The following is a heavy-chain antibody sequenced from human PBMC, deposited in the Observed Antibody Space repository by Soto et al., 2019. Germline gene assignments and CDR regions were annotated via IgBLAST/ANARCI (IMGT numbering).Heavy chain of an antibody. V-gene: IGHV1-2*02. CDR2: ISPNSGGT. D-gene: IGHD3-3*01. CDR3: ASRRITIFGVVIDYGMDV. Sequence: GASVKVSCKASGYTFTGYYMHWVRQAPGQGIEWMGWISPNSGGTNYAQKFQGRVTMTRDTSISTAYMELSRLRSDDTAVYYCASRRITIFGVVIDYGMDVWGQGTTVTVSS. CDR1: GYTFTGYY. J-gene: IGHJ6*02.